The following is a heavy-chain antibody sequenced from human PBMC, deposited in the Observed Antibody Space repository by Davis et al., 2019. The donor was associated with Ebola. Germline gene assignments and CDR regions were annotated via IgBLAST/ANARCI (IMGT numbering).Heavy chain of an antibody. D-gene: IGHD3-3*01. Sequence: AASVKVSCKASGYTFTSYYMHWVRQAPGQGLEWMGIINPSGGSTSYAQKFQGRVTMTRDTSTSTVYMELSSLRSEDTAVYYCARRPYDFWSGSSYFDYWGQGTLVTVSS. CDR3: ARRPYDFWSGSSYFDY. V-gene: IGHV1-46*03. CDR2: INPSGGST. J-gene: IGHJ4*02. CDR1: GYTFTSYY.